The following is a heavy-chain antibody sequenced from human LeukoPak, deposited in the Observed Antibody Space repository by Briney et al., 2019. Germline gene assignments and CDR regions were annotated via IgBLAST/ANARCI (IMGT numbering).Heavy chain of an antibody. Sequence: GASVKVSCKASGYTFTSYGISWVRQAPGQGLEWMGWISAYNGNTNYAQKLQGRVTITADESTSTAYMELSSLRSEDTAVYYCARELGGVRGAYYYYYYMDVWGKGTTVTISS. CDR3: ARELGGVRGAYYYYYYMDV. V-gene: IGHV1-18*01. D-gene: IGHD3-10*01. J-gene: IGHJ6*03. CDR1: GYTFTSYG. CDR2: ISAYNGNT.